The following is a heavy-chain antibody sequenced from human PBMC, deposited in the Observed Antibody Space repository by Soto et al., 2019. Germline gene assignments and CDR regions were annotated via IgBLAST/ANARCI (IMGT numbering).Heavy chain of an antibody. Sequence: QVQLQQSGTGLVRPSQTLSLTCAISGDSVSSNSAAWNWIRQSPSRGLEWLGRTYYRSRWYNDYAVSVKSRITVNPDTSKNQFSLHLNSVTPEDTAVEYCAGTTSLQWYYMDVWDKGTTVTVSS. V-gene: IGHV6-1*01. J-gene: IGHJ6*03. CDR3: AGTTSLQWYYMDV. D-gene: IGHD1-7*01. CDR1: GDSVSSNSAA. CDR2: TYYRSRWYN.